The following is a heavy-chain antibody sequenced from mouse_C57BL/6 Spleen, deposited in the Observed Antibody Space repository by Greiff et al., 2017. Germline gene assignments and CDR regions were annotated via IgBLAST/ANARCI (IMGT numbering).Heavy chain of an antibody. CDR1: GYTFTSYW. V-gene: IGHV1-61*01. CDR2: IYPSDSET. Sequence: QVQLQQPGAELVRPGSSVKLSCKASGYTFTSYWMDWVKQRPGQGLEWIGNIYPSDSETHYNQKFKVKATLTVDKSSSTAYMQLSSLTSEDSAVYYCARTGDFLPYYYAMDYWGQGTSVTVSS. CDR3: ARTGDFLPYYYAMDY. D-gene: IGHD5-1*01. J-gene: IGHJ4*01.